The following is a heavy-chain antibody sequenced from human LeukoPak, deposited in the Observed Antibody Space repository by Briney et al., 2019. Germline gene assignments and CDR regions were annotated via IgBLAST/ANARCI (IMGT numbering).Heavy chain of an antibody. D-gene: IGHD6-13*01. CDR1: GFTFGDYA. CDR3: TRDWHSSSWSPIYY. Sequence: PGGSLRLSCTASGFTFGDYAMSWLRQAPGKGLEWVGFIRSKAYGGTTEYAASVKGRFTISRDDSKSIAYLQMNSLKTEDTAVYYCTRDWHSSSWSPIYYWGQGTLVTVSS. J-gene: IGHJ4*02. CDR2: IRSKAYGGTT. V-gene: IGHV3-49*03.